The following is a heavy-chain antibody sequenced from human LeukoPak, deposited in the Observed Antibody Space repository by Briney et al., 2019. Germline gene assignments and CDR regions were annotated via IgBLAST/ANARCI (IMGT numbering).Heavy chain of an antibody. V-gene: IGHV3-74*01. D-gene: IGHD3-22*01. CDR2: INSDGSST. CDR1: GFTFSSYW. Sequence: GGSLRLSCAASGFTFSSYWMHWVRQAPGKGLVWVSRINSDGSSTSYADCVKGRFTISRDNAKNTLHLQMNRLRAEDTAVYYCAENYYDSSGYFGYWGQGTLVTVSS. CDR3: AENYYDSSGYFGY. J-gene: IGHJ4*02.